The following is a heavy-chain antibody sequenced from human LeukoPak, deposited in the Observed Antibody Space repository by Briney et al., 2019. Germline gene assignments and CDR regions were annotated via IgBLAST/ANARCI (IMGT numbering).Heavy chain of an antibody. D-gene: IGHD3-9*01. V-gene: IGHV6-1*01. J-gene: IGHJ6*02. CDR3: ARGLDYYSGMDV. CDR2: TYYRSKWYS. CDR1: GDSVSSNSAA. Sequence: SQTLSLTCVISGDSVSSNSAAWNWIRQSPSRGLEWLGRTYYRSKWYSYSAVSVKSRIIINPDTSKNQFSLQLNSVTPEDTAVYYCARGLDYYSGMDVWGQGTTVTVSS.